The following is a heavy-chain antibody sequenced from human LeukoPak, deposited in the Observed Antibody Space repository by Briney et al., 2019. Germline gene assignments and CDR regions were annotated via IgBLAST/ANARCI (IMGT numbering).Heavy chain of an antibody. D-gene: IGHD1-26*01. J-gene: IGHJ4*02. CDR2: VWYDGTVQ. Sequence: GRSLRLSCAASGFTFRGYGMHWVRQAPGKGLEWVAVVWYDGTVQYYADSVKGRFTISRDTSKNILYLQMDSLRADDTAVCYCARALGSPLDYWGQGTLVTVSS. CDR3: ARALGSPLDY. CDR1: GFTFRGYG. V-gene: IGHV3-33*01.